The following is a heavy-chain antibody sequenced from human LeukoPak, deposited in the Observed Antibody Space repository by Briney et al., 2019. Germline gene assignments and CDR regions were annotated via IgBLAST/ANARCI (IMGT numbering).Heavy chain of an antibody. CDR3: AKDIAVDTAMGDWYFDL. V-gene: IGHV3-9*01. D-gene: IGHD5-18*01. Sequence: GGSLRLSCAASGFTFDDYAMHWVRQAPGKGLEWVSGISWNSGSIGYADSVKGRFTISRDNAKNSLYPQMNSLRAEDTALYYCAKDIAVDTAMGDWYFDLWGRGTLVTVS. J-gene: IGHJ2*01. CDR2: ISWNSGSI. CDR1: GFTFDDYA.